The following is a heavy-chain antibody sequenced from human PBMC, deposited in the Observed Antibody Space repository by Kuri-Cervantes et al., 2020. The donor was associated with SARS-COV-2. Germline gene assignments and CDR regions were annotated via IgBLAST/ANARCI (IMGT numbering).Heavy chain of an antibody. Sequence: SETLSLTCTVSGGSISSYYWSWIRQPAGKGQEWIGRIYTSGSTNYNPSLKSRVTMSVDTSKNQFSLKLSSVTAADTAVYYCARDTYYDILTGYSPLGFDPWGQGTLVTVSS. V-gene: IGHV4-4*07. CDR3: ARDTYYDILTGYSPLGFDP. D-gene: IGHD3-9*01. J-gene: IGHJ5*02. CDR2: IYTSGST. CDR1: GGSISSYY.